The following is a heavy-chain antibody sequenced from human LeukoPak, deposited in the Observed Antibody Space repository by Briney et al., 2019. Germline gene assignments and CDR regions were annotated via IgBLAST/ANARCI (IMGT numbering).Heavy chain of an antibody. CDR2: ISSSGSTI. J-gene: IGHJ4*02. V-gene: IGHV3-48*03. Sequence: PGGSLRLSCAASGFTSSSYEMNWVRQAPGKGLEWVSYISSSGSTIYYADSVKGRFTISRDNAKNSLYLQMNSLRAEDTAVYYCARDYGDYGGYFDYWGQGTLVTVSS. CDR1: GFTSSSYE. D-gene: IGHD4-17*01. CDR3: ARDYGDYGGYFDY.